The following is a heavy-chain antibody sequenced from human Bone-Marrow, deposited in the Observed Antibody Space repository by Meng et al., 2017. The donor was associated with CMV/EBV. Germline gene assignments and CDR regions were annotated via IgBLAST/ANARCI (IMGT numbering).Heavy chain of an antibody. CDR3: ARDGPDYGEYISFDY. D-gene: IGHD4-17*01. J-gene: IGHJ4*02. CDR2: ISGYNGKT. V-gene: IGHV1-18*01. Sequence: ASVKVSCKASGYSFTSYGISWVRLFPGQGLEWMAWISGYNGKTNIARTLQDRVIVTADTTTTTAYMELRSLRSDDTAVYYCARDGPDYGEYISFDYWGQGPQVTVSS. CDR1: GYSFTSYG.